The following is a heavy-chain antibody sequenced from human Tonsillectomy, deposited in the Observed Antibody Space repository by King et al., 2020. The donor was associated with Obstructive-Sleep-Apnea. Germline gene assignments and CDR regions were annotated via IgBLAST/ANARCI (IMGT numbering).Heavy chain of an antibody. J-gene: IGHJ6*02. CDR1: VFTFDDYS. CDR3: VIGDYGSGKSGGDV. D-gene: IGHD3-10*01. CDR2: ICWNSGTI. Sequence: VQLVESGGGLGQPGRSLRRSCAVSVFTFDDYSMHWVRQAPGQGLEWVSGICWNSGTIGDFDTVKGRFTNSRDNAKNSLYLQMNSLRAEDTALYYCVIGDYGSGKSGGDVWGQGTTVTVSS. V-gene: IGHV3-9*01.